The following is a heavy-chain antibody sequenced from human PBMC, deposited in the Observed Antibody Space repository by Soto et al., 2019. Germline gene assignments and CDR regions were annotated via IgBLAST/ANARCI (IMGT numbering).Heavy chain of an antibody. Sequence: EVQLVESGGALVQPGGSLRLSCAASGFTFSSYSMNWVRQAPGKGLEWLSYISSGSATIYYADSVKGRFTISRDNAKNSLYLIATSGGDEDTAVYYCARDSASYSSSSGSYWYFDLWGRGTPVSVSS. CDR1: GFTFSSYS. J-gene: IGHJ2*01. CDR2: ISSGSATI. CDR3: ARDSASYSSSSGSYWYFDL. D-gene: IGHD6-6*01. V-gene: IGHV3-48*02.